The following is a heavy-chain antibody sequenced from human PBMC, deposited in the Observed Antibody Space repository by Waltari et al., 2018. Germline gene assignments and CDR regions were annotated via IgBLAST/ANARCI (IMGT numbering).Heavy chain of an antibody. CDR2: MSGSGGST. CDR3: AKDRRDWYGGRWFDP. Sequence: EVQLVESGGGLVQPGGSLRLSCAASGFTFSNYAMSWVRQAPGKGRGWVSTMSGSGGSTFYADSVKGRFTISRDSSKNTLYLQMNSLRAEDTAVYYCAKDRRDWYGGRWFDPWGQGTLVTVSS. J-gene: IGHJ5*02. V-gene: IGHV3-23*04. D-gene: IGHD6-19*01. CDR1: GFTFSNYA.